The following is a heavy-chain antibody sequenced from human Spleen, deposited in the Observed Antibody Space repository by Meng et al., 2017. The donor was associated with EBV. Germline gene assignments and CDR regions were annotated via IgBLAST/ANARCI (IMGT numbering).Heavy chain of an antibody. CDR2: VHYTGST. Sequence: HLQRREPGPGQVKLSETLSLTCTVSGDSISSFYYWGWIRQPPGRGLEWIGSVHYTGSTYYSPSLKSRVTVSVDTSKNQFSLRLTSVTAADTAVYYCARPFPSWQSPRLDPFGAWGQGTLVTVSS. V-gene: IGHV4-39*01. D-gene: IGHD6-19*01. CDR1: GDSISSFYY. J-gene: IGHJ5*02. CDR3: ARPFPSWQSPRLDPFGA.